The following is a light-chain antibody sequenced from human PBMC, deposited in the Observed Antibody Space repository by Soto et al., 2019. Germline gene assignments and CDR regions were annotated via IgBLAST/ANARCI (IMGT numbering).Light chain of an antibody. CDR1: QSVSSY. Sequence: EIVMTQSPATRSLSPVERATLSCRASQSVSSYLAWYQQKPGQAPRLLIYDASNRATGIPARFSGSGSGTDFTLTISSLEPEDFAVYYCQQRSNWPITFGQGTRLEIK. V-gene: IGKV3-11*01. J-gene: IGKJ5*01. CDR3: QQRSNWPIT. CDR2: DAS.